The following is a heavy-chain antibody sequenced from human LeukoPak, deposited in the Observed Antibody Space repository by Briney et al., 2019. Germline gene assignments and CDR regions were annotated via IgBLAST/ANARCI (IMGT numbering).Heavy chain of an antibody. Sequence: PSETLSLTCTVSGGSISSYYWSWIRQPPGKGLEWLGNIYDSGSTNYNPSLKSRLTISVDTSKNQFSLKLSSVTAADTAVYYCARDRYYYGSGSYSWFDPWGQGTLVTVSS. V-gene: IGHV4-59*01. CDR1: GGSISSYY. CDR3: ARDRYYYGSGSYSWFDP. D-gene: IGHD3-10*01. J-gene: IGHJ5*02. CDR2: IYDSGST.